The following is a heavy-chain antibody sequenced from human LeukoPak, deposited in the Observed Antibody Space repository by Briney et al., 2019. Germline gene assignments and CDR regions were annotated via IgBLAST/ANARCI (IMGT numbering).Heavy chain of an antibody. CDR3: ARASIAVAGLGHFQH. J-gene: IGHJ1*01. CDR1: GYTFTSYD. Sequence: ASVNVSSKASGYTFTSYDINWVRQATGQGLEWMGWMNPNSGNTGYAQKFQGRVTMTRNTSISTAYMELSSLRSEDTAVYYCARASIAVAGLGHFQHWGQGTLVTVSS. D-gene: IGHD6-19*01. V-gene: IGHV1-8*01. CDR2: MNPNSGNT.